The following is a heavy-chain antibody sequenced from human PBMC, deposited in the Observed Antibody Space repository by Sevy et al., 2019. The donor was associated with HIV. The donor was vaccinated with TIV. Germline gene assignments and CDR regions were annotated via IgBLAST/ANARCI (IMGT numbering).Heavy chain of an antibody. J-gene: IGHJ6*02. V-gene: IGHV3-33*01. CDR1: GFTFRSYD. D-gene: IGHD2-8*02. CDR2: AWFDGTTE. Sequence: GGSLRLSCEASGFTFRSYDMHWVRQAPGKGLEWVAIAWFDGTTEYYADSVQGRFTISRDNSKNTISLQMNGLRAEDAATYFCAREGVCPGPFIDNYGMDLWGQGTTVTVSS. CDR3: AREGVCPGPFIDNYGMDL.